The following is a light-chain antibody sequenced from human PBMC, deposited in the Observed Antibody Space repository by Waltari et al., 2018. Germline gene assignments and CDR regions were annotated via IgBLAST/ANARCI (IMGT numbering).Light chain of an antibody. V-gene: IGKV3-15*01. Sequence: EIVMTQSPATLSVSPGERATLSCRASQSISNNLAWYQQKPGQAPRLLVYGASTRATGIPARFSGSVSGTEFTLTISILQSEDFAVYYCQQYYNWPQTFGQGTKLEIK. CDR3: QQYYNWPQT. CDR1: QSISNN. J-gene: IGKJ2*01. CDR2: GAS.